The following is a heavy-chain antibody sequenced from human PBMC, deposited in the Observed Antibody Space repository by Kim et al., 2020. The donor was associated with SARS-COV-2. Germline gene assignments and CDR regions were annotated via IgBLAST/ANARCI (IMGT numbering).Heavy chain of an antibody. Sequence: SETLSLTCTVSGGSISSSSYYWGWIRQPPGKGLEWIGSIYYSGSTYYNPSLKSRVTISVDTSKNQFSLKLSSVTAADTAVYYCARADNSYYDFWSGYYYFDYWGQGTLVTVSS. CDR3: ARADNSYYDFWSGYYYFDY. V-gene: IGHV4-39*01. J-gene: IGHJ4*02. CDR2: IYYSGST. D-gene: IGHD3-3*01. CDR1: GGSISSSSYY.